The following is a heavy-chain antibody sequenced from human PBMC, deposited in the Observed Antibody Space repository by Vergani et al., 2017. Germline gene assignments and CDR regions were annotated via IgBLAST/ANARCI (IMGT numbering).Heavy chain of an antibody. CDR2: IKSKTDGGTT. Sequence: EVQLVESGGGLVKPGGSLRLSCAASGFTFSNAWMSWVRQAPGKGLEWVGRIKSKTDGGTTDYAAPVKGRFTISRDDSKNTLYLQMNSLKTEDTAVYYCAREGAVTVPYYYYYGMDVWGQETTVTVSS. D-gene: IGHD4-17*01. CDR1: GFTFSNAW. CDR3: AREGAVTVPYYYYYGMDV. V-gene: IGHV3-15*01. J-gene: IGHJ6*02.